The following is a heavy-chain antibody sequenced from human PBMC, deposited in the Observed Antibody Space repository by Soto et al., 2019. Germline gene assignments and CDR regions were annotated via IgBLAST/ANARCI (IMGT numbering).Heavy chain of an antibody. J-gene: IGHJ5*02. Sequence: PSETLSLTCTVSGGSISSYYWSWIRQPPGKGLEWIGYIYFRGTTNYNPSLKSRVTMSADRSKNQFSLKLSSVTAADTAVYYCARTESGTFDPRGQGTLVTVSS. CDR2: IYFRGTT. V-gene: IGHV4-59*12. CDR3: ARTESGTFDP. CDR1: GGSISSYY. D-gene: IGHD1-7*01.